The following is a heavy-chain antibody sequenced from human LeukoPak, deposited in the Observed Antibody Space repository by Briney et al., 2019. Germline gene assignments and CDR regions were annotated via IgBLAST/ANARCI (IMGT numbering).Heavy chain of an antibody. CDR2: IIPIFGTA. J-gene: IGHJ6*03. CDR3: ASSRTIAAAGAAYYYYYYMDV. CDR1: GGTFSSYA. D-gene: IGHD6-13*01. V-gene: IGHV1-69*13. Sequence: SVKVSCKASGGTFSSYAISWVRRAPGQGLEWMGGIIPIFGTANYAQKLQGRVTITADESTSTAYMELSSLRSEDTAVYYCASSRTIAAAGAAYYYYYYMDVWGKGTTVTISS.